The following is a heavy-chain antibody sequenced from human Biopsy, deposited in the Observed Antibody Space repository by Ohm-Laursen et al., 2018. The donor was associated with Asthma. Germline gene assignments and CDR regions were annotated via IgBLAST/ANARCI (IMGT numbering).Heavy chain of an antibody. CDR1: GYSLTDLS. Sequence: ATMKISCKISGYSLTDLSMHWVRQAPGQGLEWMGGHDHEEGGTVNARRFQGRVTMTEDTSTDTAYVELSSLSSDDTAVYYCASDFPKDYVRYNFQFWGQGTLVTVSS. CDR3: ASDFPKDYVRYNFQF. D-gene: IGHD4-17*01. V-gene: IGHV1-24*01. J-gene: IGHJ4*02. CDR2: HDHEEGGT.